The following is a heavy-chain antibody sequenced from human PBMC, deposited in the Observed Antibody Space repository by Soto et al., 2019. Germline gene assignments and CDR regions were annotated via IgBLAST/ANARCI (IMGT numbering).Heavy chain of an antibody. V-gene: IGHV1-69*05. CDR2: MNPIFGTA. Sequence: GASVKVSCKASGDTFSSYAISWVRQAPGQGLEWMGGMNPIFGTANYAQKFQGRVTITTNDSISTAYMELSSLRSEDTAAYYCARARSGSGNDYWGQGTLVTVSS. D-gene: IGHD3-10*01. CDR1: GDTFSSYA. CDR3: ARARSGSGNDY. J-gene: IGHJ4*02.